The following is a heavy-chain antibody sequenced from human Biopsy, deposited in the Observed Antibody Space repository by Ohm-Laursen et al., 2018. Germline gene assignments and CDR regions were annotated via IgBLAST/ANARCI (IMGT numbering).Heavy chain of an antibody. CDR2: IHYSGNT. CDR3: TRAGGGKIYGL. Sequence: TLSLTCTVSGVSINTGGHYWTWIRQHPGTGLEWIGYIHYSGNTLYNPSLKSRLTISVDTSRNQFSLKLTSVTAADTALYYCTRAGGGKIYGLWGQGTLVTVSS. D-gene: IGHD3-16*01. CDR1: GVSINTGGHY. V-gene: IGHV4-31*03. J-gene: IGHJ4*02.